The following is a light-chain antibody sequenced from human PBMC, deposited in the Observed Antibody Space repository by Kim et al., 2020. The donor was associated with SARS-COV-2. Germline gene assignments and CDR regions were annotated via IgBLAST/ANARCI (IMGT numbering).Light chain of an antibody. CDR2: EDD. CDR3: QSFDSGSLTVI. J-gene: IGLJ2*01. Sequence: VHSSCDRSSASLPSNYVREYQQRPGSAPTTLIYEDDQRHSGVSDRFSGSIDSSSNSASLTIAGLKAEDEADYFCQSFDSGSLTVIFGGGTQLTVL. CDR1: SASLPSNY. V-gene: IGLV6-57*03.